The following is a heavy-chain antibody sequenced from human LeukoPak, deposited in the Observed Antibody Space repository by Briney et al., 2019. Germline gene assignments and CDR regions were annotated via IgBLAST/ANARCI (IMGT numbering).Heavy chain of an antibody. CDR3: AKSIGYSTEESGDY. J-gene: IGHJ4*02. Sequence: GGSLRLSCAASGFTFDDYAMHWVRQAPGKALEWVSGISWNSGSIGYADSVKGRFTISRDNAKNSLYLQMNSLRAEDTALYYCAKSIGYSTEESGDYWGQGTLVTVSS. V-gene: IGHV3-9*01. D-gene: IGHD6-13*01. CDR1: GFTFDDYA. CDR2: ISWNSGSI.